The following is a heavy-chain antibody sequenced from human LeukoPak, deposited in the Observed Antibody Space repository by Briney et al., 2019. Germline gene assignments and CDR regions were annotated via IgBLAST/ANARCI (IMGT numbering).Heavy chain of an antibody. CDR1: GNTFTADF. CDR2: INPKSGGT. V-gene: IGHV1-2*02. D-gene: IGHD3-16*02. CDR3: ARLSTPNLYYFDY. Sequence: ASVKVSCKASGNTFTADFLHWVRQAPGQGLEWMGWINPKSGGTYYAQRFQGRVTMTRDTSITTAYMEVTSLRSDDSALYYCARLSTPNLYYFDYWGQGTLVTVSS. J-gene: IGHJ4*02.